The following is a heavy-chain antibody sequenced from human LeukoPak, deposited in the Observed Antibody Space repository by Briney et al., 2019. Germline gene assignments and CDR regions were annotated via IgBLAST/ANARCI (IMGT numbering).Heavy chain of an antibody. Sequence: GSSVKVSCKASGGTLSSYAISWVRQAPGQGLEWMGGIIPIFDTANYAQKFQGRVTITADESTSTAYMELSSLRSEDTAVYYCARSFWPSMVFDYWGQGTLVTVSS. V-gene: IGHV1-69*01. CDR1: GGTLSSYA. CDR2: IIPIFDTA. D-gene: IGHD3-10*01. CDR3: ARSFWPSMVFDY. J-gene: IGHJ4*02.